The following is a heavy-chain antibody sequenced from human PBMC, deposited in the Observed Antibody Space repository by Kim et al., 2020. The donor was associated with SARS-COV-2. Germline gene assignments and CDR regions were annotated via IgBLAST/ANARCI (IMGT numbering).Heavy chain of an antibody. V-gene: IGHV4-39*01. D-gene: IGHD6-13*01. J-gene: IGHJ4*02. CDR3: ASLVRVAKCFDY. Sequence: SYIPALKRRVTISVDTSKNQFSLKLSSVTAADTAVYYCASLVRVAKCFDYWGQGTLVTVSS.